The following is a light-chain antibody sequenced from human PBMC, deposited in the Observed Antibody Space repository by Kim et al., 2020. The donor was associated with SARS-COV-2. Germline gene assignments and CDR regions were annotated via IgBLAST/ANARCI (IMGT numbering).Light chain of an antibody. CDR2: DIS. CDR3: TSYTSSSTWV. Sequence: QSITISCTGTSSDVGDYNYVSWYQQHPGNAPKLMIYDISNRPSGVSNRFSGSKSGNTASLTISGLQAEDEADYYCTSYTSSSTWVFGGGTQLTVL. CDR1: SSDVGDYNY. V-gene: IGLV2-14*03. J-gene: IGLJ3*02.